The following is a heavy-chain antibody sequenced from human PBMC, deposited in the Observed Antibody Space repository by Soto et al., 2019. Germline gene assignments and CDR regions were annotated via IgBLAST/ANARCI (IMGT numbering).Heavy chain of an antibody. Sequence: QVQLVESGGGVVQPGRSLRLSCAASGFTFSNHDMHWVRQAPGKGLEWVAGIRYDGSNKNYADSVKGRFTISRDSSKNTLYLQINSLRSEDTAIYYCARDRGIAAAYNWFDPWGQGTLVTVSS. D-gene: IGHD6-13*01. CDR3: ARDRGIAAAYNWFDP. CDR1: GFTFSNHD. J-gene: IGHJ5*02. V-gene: IGHV3-33*01. CDR2: IRYDGSNK.